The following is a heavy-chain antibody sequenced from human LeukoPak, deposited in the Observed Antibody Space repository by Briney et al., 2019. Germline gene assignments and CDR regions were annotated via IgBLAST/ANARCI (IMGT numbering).Heavy chain of an antibody. Sequence: SETLSLTCAVYGGSFSGYYWSWIRQPPGKGLEWIGEINHSGSTNYNPSLKSRVTISVDTSKNQFSLKLSSATAADTAVYYCARGGRGEDIVVVVAATDFDYWGQGTLVTVSS. D-gene: IGHD2-15*01. CDR3: ARGGRGEDIVVVVAATDFDY. J-gene: IGHJ4*02. V-gene: IGHV4-34*01. CDR1: GGSFSGYY. CDR2: INHSGST.